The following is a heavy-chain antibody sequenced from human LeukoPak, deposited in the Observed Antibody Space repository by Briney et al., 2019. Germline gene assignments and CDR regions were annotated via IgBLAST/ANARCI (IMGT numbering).Heavy chain of an antibody. CDR2: INPDSGGT. V-gene: IGHV1-2*02. Sequence: ASVKVSCKASGYTFTGYYMHWVRQAPGQGLEWMGWINPDSGGTYFAQKFQGRVTMTRDTSISTVYMELSSLRSDDTAVYYCARGRVVTMVRGVIITVWYFDLWGRGTLVTVSS. CDR3: ARGRVVTMVRGVIITVWYFDL. D-gene: IGHD3-10*01. CDR1: GYTFTGYY. J-gene: IGHJ2*01.